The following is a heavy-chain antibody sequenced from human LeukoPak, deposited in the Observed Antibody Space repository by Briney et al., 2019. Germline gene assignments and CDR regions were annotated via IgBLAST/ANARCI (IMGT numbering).Heavy chain of an antibody. Sequence: GGSLRLSCAASGFTFSSYAMSWVRQAPGKGLEWVSAISGSGGSTYYADSVKGRFTISRDNAKNSLYLQMNSLRAEDTAVYYCARGSRAGGFDPWGQGTLVTVSS. CDR2: ISGSGGST. CDR1: GFTFSSYA. V-gene: IGHV3-23*01. J-gene: IGHJ5*02. D-gene: IGHD2-2*01. CDR3: ARGSRAGGFDP.